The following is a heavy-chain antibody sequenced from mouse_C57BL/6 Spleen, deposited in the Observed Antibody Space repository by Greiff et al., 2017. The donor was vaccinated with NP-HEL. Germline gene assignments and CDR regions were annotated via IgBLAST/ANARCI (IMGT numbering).Heavy chain of an antibody. J-gene: IGHJ3*01. Sequence: QVHVKQSGAELVRPGSSVKLSCKASGYTFTSYWMHWMKQRPIQGLEWIGNIDPSDSETHYNQKFKDKATLTVDKSSSTAYMQLSSLTSEDSAVYYCARGLNEGVSYWGQGTLVTVSA. CDR1: GYTFTSYW. CDR2: IDPSDSET. CDR3: ARGLNEGVSY. V-gene: IGHV1-52*01.